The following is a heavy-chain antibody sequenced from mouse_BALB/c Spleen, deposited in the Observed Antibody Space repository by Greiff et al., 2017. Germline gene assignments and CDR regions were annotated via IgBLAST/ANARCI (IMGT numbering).Heavy chain of an antibody. J-gene: IGHJ3*01. Sequence: QVQLKQSGAELVKPGASVTLSCKASGYTFTSYYMYWVKQRPGQGLEWIGEINPSNGGTNFNEKFKSKATLTVDKSSSTAYMKRRSLTSEDSAVYYSTRGYYGGGWGQGTLVTVSA. CDR2: INPSNGGT. CDR1: GYTFTSYY. V-gene: IGHV1S81*02. CDR3: TRGYYGGG. D-gene: IGHD1-1*02.